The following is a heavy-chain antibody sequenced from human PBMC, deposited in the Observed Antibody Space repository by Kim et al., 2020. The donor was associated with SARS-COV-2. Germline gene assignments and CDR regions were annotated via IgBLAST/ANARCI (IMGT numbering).Heavy chain of an antibody. Sequence: GGSLRLSCAASGFTFSNFAMSWVRQAPGKGLEWVSVIRGGGTTRFYADSVTGRFTISRDNSRNTLFLRLNSLRAEDTAVYYCAKCSSSYGNDAFDVWGQGTIVTVSS. D-gene: IGHD3-16*01. CDR2: IRGGGTTR. J-gene: IGHJ3*01. V-gene: IGHV3-23*01. CDR3: AKCSSSYGNDAFDV. CDR1: GFTFSNFA.